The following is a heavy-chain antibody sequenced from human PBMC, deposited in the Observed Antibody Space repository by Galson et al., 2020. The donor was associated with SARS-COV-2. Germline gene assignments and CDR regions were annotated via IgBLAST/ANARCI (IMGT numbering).Heavy chain of an antibody. Sequence: GGSLRLSCAASGFTFSSYAMSWVRQAPGKGLEWVSAISGSGGSTYYADSVKGRFTISRDNSKNTLYLQMNSLRAEDTAVYYCAKAGFWSGYRSYYYYYGMDVWGQGTTVTVSS. D-gene: IGHD3-3*01. CDR2: ISGSGGST. CDR3: AKAGFWSGYRSYYYYYGMDV. V-gene: IGHV3-23*01. J-gene: IGHJ6*02. CDR1: GFTFSSYA.